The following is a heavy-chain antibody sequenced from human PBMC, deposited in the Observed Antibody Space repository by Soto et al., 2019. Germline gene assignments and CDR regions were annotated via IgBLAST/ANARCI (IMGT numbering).Heavy chain of an antibody. D-gene: IGHD3-10*01. J-gene: IGHJ6*02. V-gene: IGHV5-10-1*01. Sequence: GESLKISCKGSGNSFTSYWISWVRQMPGKGLEWMGRIDPSDSYTNYSPSFQGHVTISADKSISTAYLQWSSLKASDTAMYYCARHSFYGSCSYSTYYLYGMDVWGQGTTVTVSS. CDR3: ARHSFYGSCSYSTYYLYGMDV. CDR2: IDPSDSYT. CDR1: GNSFTSYW.